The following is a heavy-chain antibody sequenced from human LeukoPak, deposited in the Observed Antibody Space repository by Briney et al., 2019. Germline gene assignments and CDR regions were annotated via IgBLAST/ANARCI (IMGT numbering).Heavy chain of an antibody. Sequence: GGSLRLSCAASGFTFSTSGMHWVRQAPGKGLEWVAFIRYDGSNTYYADSVKGRFTISRDNSKNTVFLQMNSLRGEDAALYYCASDGRRSGSYSYYFDHWGPGNLVTVSS. D-gene: IGHD3-10*01. CDR1: GFTFSTSG. CDR3: ASDGRRSGSYSYYFDH. V-gene: IGHV3-30*02. CDR2: IRYDGSNT. J-gene: IGHJ4*02.